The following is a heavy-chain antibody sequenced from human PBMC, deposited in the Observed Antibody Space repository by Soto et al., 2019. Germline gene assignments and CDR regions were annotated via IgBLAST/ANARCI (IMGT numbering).Heavy chain of an antibody. D-gene: IGHD2-21*02. CDR1: GYTFTSYY. V-gene: IGHV1-46*01. CDR2: INPSGGST. Sequence: QVQLVQSGAEVKKPGASVKVSCKASGYTFTSYYMHWVRQAPGQGLEWMGIINPSGGSTSYAQKFQGRVTMTRDTSTNTVYMELSSLRSEDTAVYYCARDRSWSLRRGDRLGWFDPWGQGTLVTVSS. CDR3: ARDRSWSLRRGDRLGWFDP. J-gene: IGHJ5*02.